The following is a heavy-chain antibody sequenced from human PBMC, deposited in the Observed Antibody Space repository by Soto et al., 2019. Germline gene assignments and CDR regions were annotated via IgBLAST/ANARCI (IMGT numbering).Heavy chain of an antibody. V-gene: IGHV1-18*04. D-gene: IGHD3-3*01. CDR2: ISAYNGNT. Sequence: ASVKVSCKASGYTFTSYGISWVRQAPGQGLEWMGWISAYNGNTNYAQKLQGRVTMTTDTSTSTAYMELRSLRSEDTAVYYCARAPLLDYDVRSGYLLAYYYGMHVWGQGTTGRVSS. CDR3: ARAPLLDYDVRSGYLLAYYYGMHV. J-gene: IGHJ6*02. CDR1: GYTFTSYG.